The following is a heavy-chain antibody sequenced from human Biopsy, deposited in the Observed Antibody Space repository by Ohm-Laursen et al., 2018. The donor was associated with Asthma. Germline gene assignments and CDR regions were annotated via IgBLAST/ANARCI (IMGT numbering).Heavy chain of an antibody. D-gene: IGHD3-3*02. CDR2: IKQDGSEK. Sequence: SLRLSCAASGFTFSNSGMHWVRQAPGKGLEWVANIKQDGSEKYYVDSVKGRFTISRDNAKNSLYLQMNSLRAEDTAVYYCARTFHFWSPYHAEHYQLWGQGTLVTVSS. J-gene: IGHJ1*01. CDR1: GFTFSNSG. CDR3: ARTFHFWSPYHAEHYQL. V-gene: IGHV3-7*01.